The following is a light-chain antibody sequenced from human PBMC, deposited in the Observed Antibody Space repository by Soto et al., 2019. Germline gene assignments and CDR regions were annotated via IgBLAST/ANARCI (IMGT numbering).Light chain of an antibody. J-gene: IGKJ1*01. Sequence: EIVLTQSPGTLSLSPGEGGTLSCRASQSVCSRCLAWYQQKPGQAPRLLIFGASSRATGIPDTFSGSGSGTHFTLTISRLEPEDSAVYYCQHYGSTPWTFGQGTKVEI. CDR1: QSVCSRC. CDR3: QHYGSTPWT. CDR2: GAS. V-gene: IGKV3-20*01.